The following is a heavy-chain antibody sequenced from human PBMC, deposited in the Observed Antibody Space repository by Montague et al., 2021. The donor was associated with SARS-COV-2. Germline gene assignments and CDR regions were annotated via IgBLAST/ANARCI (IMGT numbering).Heavy chain of an antibody. D-gene: IGHD3-10*01. CDR2: ISGSGGST. J-gene: IGHJ4*02. CDR1: GFTFSSYA. Sequence: SLRLSCAASGFTFSSYAMSWVRQAPGKGLEWVSTISGSGGSTYYADSVKGRFTISRDYSKNTLYLQMNSLRAEDTAVYYCANDVGALLGSGSYQGYWGQGTLVTVSS. V-gene: IGHV3-23*01. CDR3: ANDVGALLGSGSYQGY.